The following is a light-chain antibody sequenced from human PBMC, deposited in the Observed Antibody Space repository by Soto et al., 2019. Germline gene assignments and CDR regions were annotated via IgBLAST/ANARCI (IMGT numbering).Light chain of an antibody. CDR2: AAS. V-gene: IGKV1-9*01. Sequence: ASIGNRVTITCRASQGISNFLAWYQQKPGKAPKLLIYAASTLQSGVPSRFSGSGSGTDFTLTISRLQPEGFAAYYCQQFDSYPSTFGGGTKVDIK. J-gene: IGKJ4*01. CDR3: QQFDSYPST. CDR1: QGISNF.